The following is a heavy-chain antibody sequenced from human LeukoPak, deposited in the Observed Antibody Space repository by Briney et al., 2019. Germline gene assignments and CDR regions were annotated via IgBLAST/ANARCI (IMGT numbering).Heavy chain of an antibody. V-gene: IGHV3-9*01. CDR2: ISRNSGSI. CDR1: GFTFDDYA. J-gene: IGHJ4*02. CDR3: AKAVGDAYFDN. Sequence: GRSLRLSCAASGFTFDDYAMYWVRQAPGKGLEWVSSISRNSGSIGYADAVKGRFTISRDNAKNSLYLQMNGLRAEDTALYFCAKAVGDAYFDNWGQGTLVTVSS. D-gene: IGHD3-10*01.